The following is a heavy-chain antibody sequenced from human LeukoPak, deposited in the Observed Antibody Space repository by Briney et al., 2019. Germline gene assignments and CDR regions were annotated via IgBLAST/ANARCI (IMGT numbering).Heavy chain of an antibody. CDR3: ARDTELGDAFDI. D-gene: IGHD7-27*01. CDR1: GYTFTSYD. CDR2: MNPNSGNT. V-gene: IGHV1-8*01. Sequence: GASVKVSCKASGYTFTSYDINWVRQATGQGLEWMGWMNPNSGNTGYAQRFQGRVTMTRNTSISTAYMELSSLRSEDTAVYYCARDTELGDAFDIWGQGTMVTVSS. J-gene: IGHJ3*02.